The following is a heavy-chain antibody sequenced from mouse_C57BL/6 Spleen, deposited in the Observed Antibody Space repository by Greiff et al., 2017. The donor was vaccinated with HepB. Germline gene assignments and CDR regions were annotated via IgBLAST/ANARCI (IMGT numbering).Heavy chain of an antibody. J-gene: IGHJ3*01. CDR1: GYSFTSYY. CDR3: ARQYFGSRGLAY. CDR2: IYPGSGNT. V-gene: IGHV1-66*01. Sequence: QVQLQQSGPELVKPGASVKISCKASGYSFTSYYIHWVKQRPGQGLEWIGWIYPGSGNTKYNEKFKGKATLTADTSSRTAYMQLSSLTSEDSAVYYCARQYFGSRGLAYWGQGTLVTVSA. D-gene: IGHD1-1*01.